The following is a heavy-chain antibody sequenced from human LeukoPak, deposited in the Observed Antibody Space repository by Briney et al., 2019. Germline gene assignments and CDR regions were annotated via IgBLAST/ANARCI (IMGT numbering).Heavy chain of an antibody. CDR2: IYYSGST. J-gene: IGHJ4*02. V-gene: IGHV4-59*01. D-gene: IGHD4-17*01. Sequence: SETLSLTCTVSGGSISSYYWSWIRQPPGKGLEWIGYIYYSGSTNYNPSLKSRVTISVDTSKNQFSLKLSSVTAADTAVYYCARDHNDCGDSYFDYWGQGTLVTVSS. CDR1: GGSISSYY. CDR3: ARDHNDCGDSYFDY.